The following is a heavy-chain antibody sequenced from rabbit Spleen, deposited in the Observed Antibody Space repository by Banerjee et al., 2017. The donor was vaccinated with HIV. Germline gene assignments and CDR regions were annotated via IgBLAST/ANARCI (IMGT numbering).Heavy chain of an antibody. CDR1: GFDFSRTG. CDR3: ARSYTGGSGYVYLNL. D-gene: IGHD1-1*01. J-gene: IGHJ4*01. Sequence: QEQLMESGGGLVQPGGSLKLSCKASGFDFSRTGVSWVRQAPGKGLEWIGYIDLLFGTTSYASWVKGRFTISSHNAQNTLYLQLNSLTPADTATYFCARSYTGGSGYVYLNLWGPGTLVTVS. CDR2: IDLLFGTT. V-gene: IGHV1S47*01.